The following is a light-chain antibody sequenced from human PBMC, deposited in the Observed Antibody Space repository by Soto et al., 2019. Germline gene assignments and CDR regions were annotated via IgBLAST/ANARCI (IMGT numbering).Light chain of an antibody. CDR1: SSDVGGYNL. Sequence: QSALTQPASVSGSPGQSITISCTGTSSDVGGYNLVSWYQQYPDKAPKLMIFDVNTRPSGVSNRFSGFKSGNTASLTISGLQAEDEADDDCSSYKSSSTLPYVFGTGTKLTVL. CDR2: DVN. CDR3: SSYKSSSTLPYV. J-gene: IGLJ1*01. V-gene: IGLV2-14*01.